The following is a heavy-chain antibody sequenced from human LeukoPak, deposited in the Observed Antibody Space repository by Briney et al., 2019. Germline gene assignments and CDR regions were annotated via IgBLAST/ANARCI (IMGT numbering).Heavy chain of an antibody. D-gene: IGHD2-2*01. Sequence: SETLSLTCTVSGASIHDDHFTWIRQPPGRGQEWIGFVYYRGSAKYNPSLESRVTISVDTSKKQISLILESVTAADTAVYYCGRNFEASSTWYIQYWGQGSLVTVSS. CDR3: GRNFEASSTWYIQY. J-gene: IGHJ1*01. CDR2: VYYRGSA. V-gene: IGHV4-59*12. CDR1: GASIHDDH.